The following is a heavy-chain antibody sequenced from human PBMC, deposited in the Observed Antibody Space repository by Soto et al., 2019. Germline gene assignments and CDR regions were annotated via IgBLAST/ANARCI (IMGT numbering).Heavy chain of an antibody. CDR1: GFTFSSYS. CDR2: ISSSSSTI. V-gene: IGHV3-48*01. CDR3: ARIGYSYEYYFDY. D-gene: IGHD5-18*01. J-gene: IGHJ4*02. Sequence: EVQLVESGGGLVQPGGSLRLSCAASGFTFSSYSMNWVRQAPGKGLEWVSYISSSSSTIYYADSVKGRFTISRDNAKNSLYLQMTSLRAEDTAVYCCARIGYSYEYYFDYCGQGTLVTVSS.